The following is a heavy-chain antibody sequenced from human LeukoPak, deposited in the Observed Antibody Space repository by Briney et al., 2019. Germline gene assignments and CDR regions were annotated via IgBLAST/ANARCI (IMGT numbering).Heavy chain of an antibody. J-gene: IGHJ6*02. D-gene: IGHD3-9*01. Sequence: SETLSLTCAVYGGSFRGYYWSWIRQPPGKGLEWIGYIYYSGSTNYNPSLKSRVTISVDTSKNQFSLKLSSVTAADTAVYYCARGAYDILTGGVNYYYYGMDVWGQGTTVTVSS. CDR3: ARGAYDILTGGVNYYYYGMDV. CDR1: GGSFRGYY. CDR2: IYYSGST. V-gene: IGHV4-59*01.